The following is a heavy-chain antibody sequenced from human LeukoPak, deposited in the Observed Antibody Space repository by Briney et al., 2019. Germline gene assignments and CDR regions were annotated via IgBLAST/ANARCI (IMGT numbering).Heavy chain of an antibody. CDR1: GYTFTSYY. J-gene: IGHJ4*02. V-gene: IGHV1-46*01. Sequence: ASVKVSCKASGYTFTSYYMHWVRQAPGQGLEWMGIINPSGGSTSYAQKFQGRVTMTRDTSTSTVYMELSSLRSEDTAVYYCARDQRSCSSTSCSPHLDYWGQGTLVTVSS. D-gene: IGHD2-2*01. CDR3: ARDQRSCSSTSCSPHLDY. CDR2: INPSGGST.